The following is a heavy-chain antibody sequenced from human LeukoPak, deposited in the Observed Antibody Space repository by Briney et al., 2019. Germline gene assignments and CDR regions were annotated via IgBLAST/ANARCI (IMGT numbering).Heavy chain of an antibody. CDR2: TSSSGGTT. J-gene: IGHJ4*02. CDR3: AKDTGQWPVRTFDY. Sequence: AESLRLSCAASGFTFSNYAMSWVRQAPGKGLEWVSGTSSSGGTTYYADSVKGRFTISRDNSKDTLYLQMNSLRAEDTALYYCAKDTGQWPVRTFDYWGQGTLVTVSS. V-gene: IGHV3-23*01. CDR1: GFTFSNYA. D-gene: IGHD6-19*01.